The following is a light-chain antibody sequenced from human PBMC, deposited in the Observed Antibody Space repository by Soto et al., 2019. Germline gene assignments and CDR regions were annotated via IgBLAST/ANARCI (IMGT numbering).Light chain of an antibody. CDR1: QDISIY. Sequence: IQMTQSPSSLSASVGDSVTITCQASQDISIYLHWYQQHPGKAPKLLIYDASNLEAGVPSRFSGSGSGTHFSITISSLQPEDFETYYCQQYETLYTFGPGTKLEI. V-gene: IGKV1-33*01. J-gene: IGKJ2*01. CDR2: DAS. CDR3: QQYETLYT.